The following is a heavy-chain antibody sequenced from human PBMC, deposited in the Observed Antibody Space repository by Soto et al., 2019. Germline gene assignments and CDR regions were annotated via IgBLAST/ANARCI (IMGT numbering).Heavy chain of an antibody. V-gene: IGHV4-39*01. D-gene: IGHD3-10*01. CDR2: VYESVNT. Sequence: QVHLQESGPGLVRPSETLSLTCAVSGASISRTGFHWGWIRQPPGQGLEWIGSVYESVNTYYNSSLKSRVTISVDTSKNQFSLELKSVTAADTAVYYCSRRGSGHTFDYCGQGTLVTVSS. J-gene: IGHJ4*02. CDR1: GASISRTGFH. CDR3: SRRGSGHTFDY.